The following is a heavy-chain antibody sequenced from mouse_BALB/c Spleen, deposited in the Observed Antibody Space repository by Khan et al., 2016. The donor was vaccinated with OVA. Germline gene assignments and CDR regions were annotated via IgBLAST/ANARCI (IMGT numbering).Heavy chain of an antibody. CDR3: ARTARIKY. CDR2: ISYSGST. V-gene: IGHV3-2*02. Sequence: EVQLVESGPGLVKPSQSLSLTCTVTGYSITSGYGWNWIRQFPGNKLEWMGYISYSGSTTYTPSLKSRISITRNKSKNQFFLQLNAVTTEDTATYYCARTARIKYWGQGTTLTVSS. J-gene: IGHJ2*01. D-gene: IGHD1-2*01. CDR1: GYSITSGYG.